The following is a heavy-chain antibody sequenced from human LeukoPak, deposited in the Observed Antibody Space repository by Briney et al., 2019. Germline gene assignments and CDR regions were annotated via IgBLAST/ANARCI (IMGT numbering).Heavy chain of an antibody. V-gene: IGHV1-69*05. CDR1: GGTFSSYA. CDR2: IIPIFGTA. J-gene: IGHJ4*02. CDR3: ASPPLGYCSSTSCYLGF. Sequence: SVKVSCKASGGTFSSYAISWVRQAPGQGLEWMGGIIPIFGTANYAQKFQGRVTITTDESTSTAYMELSSLRSEDTAVYYCASPPLGYCSSTSCYLGFWGQGTLVTVSS. D-gene: IGHD2-2*01.